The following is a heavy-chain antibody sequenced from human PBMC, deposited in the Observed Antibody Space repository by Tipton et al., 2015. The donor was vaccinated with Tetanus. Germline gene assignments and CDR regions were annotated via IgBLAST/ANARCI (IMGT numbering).Heavy chain of an antibody. CDR3: ARSGIYYYYGMDV. Sequence: TLSLTCAVYGGSFSGYYWSWIRQPPGKGLEWIGEINHSGSTNYNPSLKSRVTISVDTSKNQFSLKLSSVTAADTAAYYCARSGIYYYYGMDVWGQGTTVTVSS. J-gene: IGHJ6*02. CDR2: INHSGST. V-gene: IGHV4-34*01. CDR1: GGSFSGYY. D-gene: IGHD3-10*01.